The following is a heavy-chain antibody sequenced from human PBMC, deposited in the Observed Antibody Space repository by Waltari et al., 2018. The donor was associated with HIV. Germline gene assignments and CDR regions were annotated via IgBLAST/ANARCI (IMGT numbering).Heavy chain of an antibody. J-gene: IGHJ6*02. D-gene: IGHD6-13*01. CDR2: ISGYNGDT. Sequence: VQLVQSGGEGRKPGAAVKVSGKAAGYPLSSSHTSGVRQAPGQGLEWMGRISGYNGDTNYAQEFQGRVTMTTDTSTTTAYMELRSLRLDDTAVYFCSRWQGGSSSYYYGMDVWGQGTTVTVTS. CDR1: GYPLSSSH. CDR3: SRWQGGSSSYYYGMDV. V-gene: IGHV1-18*01.